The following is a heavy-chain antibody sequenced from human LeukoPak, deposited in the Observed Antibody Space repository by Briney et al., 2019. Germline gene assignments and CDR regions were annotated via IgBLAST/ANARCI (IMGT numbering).Heavy chain of an antibody. D-gene: IGHD5-12*01. CDR1: GFTVSSNY. CDR3: ARTGGYSGYDWSHFDY. Sequence: PGGSLRLSCAASGFTVSSNYMNWVRQAPGKGLEWVSYISSSGSTIYYADSVKGRFTISRDNAKNSLYLQMNSLRAEDTAVYYCARTGGYSGYDWSHFDYWGQGTLVTVSS. J-gene: IGHJ4*02. V-gene: IGHV3-48*03. CDR2: ISSSGSTI.